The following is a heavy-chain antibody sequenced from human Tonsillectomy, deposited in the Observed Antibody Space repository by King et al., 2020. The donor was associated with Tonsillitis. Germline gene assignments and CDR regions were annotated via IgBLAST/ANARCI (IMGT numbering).Heavy chain of an antibody. D-gene: IGHD5-18*01. CDR3: ARSRGYSYGPDY. Sequence: QLVQSGPEVKRPGASVKVSCKASGYTFTSYYMHWGRQAPGQGLEWMGIIDPSGGSTNYAQKFQGRVTMTRDTSTSIVYMELSSLRSEDTAVYYCARSRGYSYGPDYWGQGTLVTVSS. CDR2: IDPSGGST. V-gene: IGHV1-46*03. CDR1: GYTFTSYY. J-gene: IGHJ4*02.